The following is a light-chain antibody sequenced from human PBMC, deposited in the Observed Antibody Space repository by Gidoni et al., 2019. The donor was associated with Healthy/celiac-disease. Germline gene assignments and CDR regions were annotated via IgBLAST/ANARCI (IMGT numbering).Light chain of an antibody. CDR3: CSYAGSSTFKGV. CDR1: SSDVGSYNL. V-gene: IGLV2-23*03. Sequence: QSALTQPASVSGSPGQSIPISCTGTSSDVGSYNLVSWYQQHPGKAPKLMIYEGSKRPSGVSNRFSGSKSGNTASLTISGLQAEDEADYYCCSYAGSSTFKGVFGGGTKLTVL. J-gene: IGLJ2*01. CDR2: EGS.